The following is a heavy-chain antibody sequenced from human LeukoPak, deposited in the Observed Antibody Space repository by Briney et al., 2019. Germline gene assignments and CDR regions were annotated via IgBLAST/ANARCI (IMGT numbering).Heavy chain of an antibody. CDR2: IYPHDSDT. CDR3: ARRGPYGSGSYVLDY. J-gene: IGHJ4*02. D-gene: IGHD3-10*01. V-gene: IGHV5-51*01. CDR1: GYSFTTYW. Sequence: GESLKISCKGSGYSFTTYWIGWVRQMPGKGLEWMGIIYPHDSDTRYSPSFQGQVTISADKSISTAHLQWSSLKASDSAMYYCARRGPYGSGSYVLDYWGQGTLVTVSS.